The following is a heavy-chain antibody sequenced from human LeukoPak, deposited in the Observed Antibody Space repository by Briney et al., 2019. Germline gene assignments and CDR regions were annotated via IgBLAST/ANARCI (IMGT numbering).Heavy chain of an antibody. Sequence: GGSLRLSCAASGSTVRSNYMNWVRQAPGKGLEWVSVIYSGGTTYYADSVKGRFTISRDSSKNTLYLQMSSLTTEDTAVYYCVRDRHCGGGCPPWIFQHWGQGGLVMVSS. CDR3: VRDRHCGGGCPPWIFQH. J-gene: IGHJ1*01. V-gene: IGHV3-66*01. CDR1: GSTVRSNY. D-gene: IGHD2-21*02. CDR2: IYSGGTT.